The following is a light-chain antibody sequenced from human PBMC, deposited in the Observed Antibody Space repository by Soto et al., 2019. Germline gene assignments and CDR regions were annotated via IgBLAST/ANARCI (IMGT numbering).Light chain of an antibody. Sequence: DIQMTQFPSTLSASVGDRVTITCRASQSISSWLAWYQQKPGKAPSVLIYKASRLENAVPSRFSGSGSGTEFTLTISSLQPDDSATYYCQQYNSYSPTFGQVTKVDI. CDR2: KAS. CDR1: QSISSW. J-gene: IGKJ1*01. V-gene: IGKV1-5*03. CDR3: QQYNSYSPT.